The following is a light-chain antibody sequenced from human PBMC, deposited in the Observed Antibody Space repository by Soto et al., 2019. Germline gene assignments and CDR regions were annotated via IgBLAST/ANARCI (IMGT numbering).Light chain of an antibody. Sequence: EIVMTQSPATLSVSPGERATLSCRASQSVSSNLAWYQQKPGQAPRLLIYGASTRATGIPARFSGSGSGTEFTLTISSLQSEDFAVYYCQQRSNLPPTFGQGTRLEIK. CDR3: QQRSNLPPT. CDR1: QSVSSN. J-gene: IGKJ5*01. V-gene: IGKV3-15*01. CDR2: GAS.